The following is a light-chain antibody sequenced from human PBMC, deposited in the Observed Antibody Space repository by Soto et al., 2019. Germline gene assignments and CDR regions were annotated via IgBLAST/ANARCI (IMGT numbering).Light chain of an antibody. Sequence: DIQMTQSPSTLSASVADRVTITCLASQSISTWLAWYQQKPGKAPKLLIYDVSSLESGVPSRFSGSGSGTQFTLTISSLQPEDFATYYCQQLNAYPLTFGGGTKVDIK. CDR1: QSISTW. CDR2: DVS. CDR3: QQLNAYPLT. V-gene: IGKV1-5*01. J-gene: IGKJ4*01.